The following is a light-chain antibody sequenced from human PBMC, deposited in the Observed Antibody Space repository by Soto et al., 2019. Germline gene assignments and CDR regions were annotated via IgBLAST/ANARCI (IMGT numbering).Light chain of an antibody. CDR1: QSVSNC. CDR2: GAS. Sequence: ETLLTQSPATLSMSPGETATLSCRASQSVSNCLAWYRQRPGQPPRLLIYGASSGATGIPDRFSGGGSGTDFTLTISRLEPEDFAVYYCQQYGSSRTFGQGTKVDIK. V-gene: IGKV3-20*01. CDR3: QQYGSSRT. J-gene: IGKJ1*01.